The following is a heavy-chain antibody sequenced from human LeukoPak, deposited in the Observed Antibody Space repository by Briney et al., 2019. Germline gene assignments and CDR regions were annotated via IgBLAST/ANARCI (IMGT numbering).Heavy chain of an antibody. V-gene: IGHV4-4*07. D-gene: IGHD1-26*01. CDR2: IYASGST. J-gene: IGHJ4*02. Sequence: SETLSLTCTVSGGSISSYYWSWIRQPAGKGLEWIGRIYASGSTNYNPSLKSRVTISVDTSKNQFSLKLSSVTAADTAVYYCAAQWELLKWAFDYWGQGTLVTVSS. CDR1: GGSISSYY. CDR3: AAQWELLKWAFDY.